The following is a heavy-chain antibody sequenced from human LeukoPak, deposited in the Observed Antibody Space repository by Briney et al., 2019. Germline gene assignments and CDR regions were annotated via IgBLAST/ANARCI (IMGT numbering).Heavy chain of an antibody. Sequence: GGSLRLSCAASGFTFITAWMSWVRQAPGKGLEWIGHIKCKSDGETTVYAAPVRGRFTISRDDSQNALYLQMNSLKTEDTAVYYCTTDLLIHWYRSRIDYWGQGTLVTVSS. CDR1: GFTFITAW. V-gene: IGHV3-15*01. CDR2: IKCKSDGETT. CDR3: TTDLLIHWYRSRIDY. D-gene: IGHD6-13*01. J-gene: IGHJ4*02.